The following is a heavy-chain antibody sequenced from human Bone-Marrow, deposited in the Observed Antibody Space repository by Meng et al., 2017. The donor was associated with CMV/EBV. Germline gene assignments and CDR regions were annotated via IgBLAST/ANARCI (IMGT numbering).Heavy chain of an antibody. CDR2: INSNGDET. CDR1: DFGFSGHW. Sequence: GESLKISCATFDFGFSGHWMHWVRQPPGSGLVWVARINSNGDETNYADSVKGRFTISRDNTKNALYLQMNSLRLDDTAMYYCTNTIVGATGYWGQGTLVTVSS. V-gene: IGHV3-74*01. J-gene: IGHJ4*02. D-gene: IGHD1-26*01. CDR3: TNTIVGATGY.